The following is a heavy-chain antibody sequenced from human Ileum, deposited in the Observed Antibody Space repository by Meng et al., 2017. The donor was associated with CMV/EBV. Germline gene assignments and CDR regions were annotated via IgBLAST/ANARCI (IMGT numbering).Heavy chain of an antibody. D-gene: IGHD4-11*01. J-gene: IGHJ4*02. CDR1: GFTFSTYW. CDR3: ATHWRGTGSNCLDY. CDR2: INQGGSEK. V-gene: IGHV3-7*01. Sequence: GESLKISCVASGFTFSTYWMSWVRQAPGEGLEWVANINQGGSEKNYVDSVKGRFTISRDNAKNSLFLQMNSLGAEDTAVYYCATHWRGTGSNCLDYWGQGTLVTVSS.